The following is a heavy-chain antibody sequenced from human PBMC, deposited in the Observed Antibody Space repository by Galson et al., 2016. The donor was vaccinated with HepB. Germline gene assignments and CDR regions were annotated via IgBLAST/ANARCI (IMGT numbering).Heavy chain of an antibody. CDR3: TKESGTKCDGDDI. D-gene: IGHD2-21*01. Sequence: SVKVSCKASGYSFTSYSIHWVRQAPGESLEWMAWINAGNGMTMYSQKFQGRVTITRDTSATTAYMELGSLQSEDTAVYYCTKESGTKCDGDDIWGQGTLVTVSS. J-gene: IGHJ3*02. CDR1: GYSFTSYS. CDR2: INAGNGMT. V-gene: IGHV1-3*01.